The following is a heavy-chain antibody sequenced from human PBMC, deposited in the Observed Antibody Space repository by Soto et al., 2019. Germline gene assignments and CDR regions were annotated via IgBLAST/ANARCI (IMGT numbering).Heavy chain of an antibody. V-gene: IGHV3-21*01. CDR1: GFTFSSYS. CDR3: ARARLFGKESSSWYSLDY. D-gene: IGHD6-13*01. Sequence: GGSLRLSCAASGFTFSSYSMNWVRQAPGKGLEWVSSISSSSSYIYYADSVKGRFTISRDNAKNSLYLQMNSLRAEDTAVYYCARARLFGKESSSWYSLDYWGQGTLVTVSS. J-gene: IGHJ4*02. CDR2: ISSSSSYI.